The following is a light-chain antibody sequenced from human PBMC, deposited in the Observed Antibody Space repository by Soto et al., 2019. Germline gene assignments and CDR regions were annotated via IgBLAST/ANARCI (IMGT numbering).Light chain of an antibody. CDR3: CSYAGNNIVI. CDR2: DVS. Sequence: QSALTQPPSVSGSPGQSVSISCTGTSSDVGNYNYVSWYQQHPGKAPKLMIFDVSRRPSGVPDRFSGSKSGNTASLTISGLQDEDEADYSCCSYAGNNIVIFGGGTQLTVL. V-gene: IGLV2-11*01. J-gene: IGLJ2*01. CDR1: SSDVGNYNY.